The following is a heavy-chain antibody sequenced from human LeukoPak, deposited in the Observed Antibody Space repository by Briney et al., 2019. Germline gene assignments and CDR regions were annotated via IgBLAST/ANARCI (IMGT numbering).Heavy chain of an antibody. CDR1: GFTFDDYA. Sequence: GGSLRLSCAVSGFTFDDYAMHWVRQVPGKGLEWVSGINWNSDSIGYADSVKGRFTTSRDNAKNSLYLQMNSLRAEDTADYCAELGITMIGGVWGKGTTVTISS. CDR3: AELGITMIGGV. J-gene: IGHJ6*04. D-gene: IGHD3-10*02. CDR2: INWNSDSI. V-gene: IGHV3-9*01.